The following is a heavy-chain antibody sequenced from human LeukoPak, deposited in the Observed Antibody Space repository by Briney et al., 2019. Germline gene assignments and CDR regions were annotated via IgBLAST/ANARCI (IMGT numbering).Heavy chain of an antibody. V-gene: IGHV1-2*02. J-gene: IGHJ4*02. CDR1: GYTFTGYY. CDR2: INPNSGGT. Sequence: GASVKVSCKAPGYTFTGYYMHWVRQAPGQGLEWMGWINPNSGGTNYAQKFQGRVTMTRDTSISTAYMELSRLRSDDTAVYYCARVTKRITIFGVVPYYFDYWGQGTLVTVSS. D-gene: IGHD3-3*01. CDR3: ARVTKRITIFGVVPYYFDY.